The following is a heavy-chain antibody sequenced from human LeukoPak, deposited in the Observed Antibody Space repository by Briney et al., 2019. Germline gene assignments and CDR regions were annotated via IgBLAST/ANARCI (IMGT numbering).Heavy chain of an antibody. Sequence: GGSLRLSCAASGFTFSSYAMSRVRQAPGKGLGWVSAINPTGGSIYYADSVKGRFTISRDNSKNTLYLQMNSLRAEDTAVYFCASAGSHSYFDSWGPGTLVTVSS. V-gene: IGHV3-23*01. CDR2: INPTGGSI. CDR1: GFTFSSYA. J-gene: IGHJ4*02. D-gene: IGHD6-13*01. CDR3: ASAGSHSYFDS.